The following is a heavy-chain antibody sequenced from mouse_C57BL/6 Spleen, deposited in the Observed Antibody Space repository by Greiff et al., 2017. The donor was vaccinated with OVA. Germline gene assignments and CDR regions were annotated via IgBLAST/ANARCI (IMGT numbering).Heavy chain of an antibody. CDR2: ISSGSSTI. J-gene: IGHJ2*01. CDR1: GFTFSDYG. V-gene: IGHV5-17*01. D-gene: IGHD3-3*01. Sequence: DVQLVESGGGLVKPGGSLKLSCAASGFTFSDYGMHWVRQAPEKGLEWVAYISSGSSTIYYADTVKGRFTISRDTAKNTLFLQMASLRTEDTAMYYCARAGTREIFDYWGQGTTLTVSS. CDR3: ARAGTREIFDY.